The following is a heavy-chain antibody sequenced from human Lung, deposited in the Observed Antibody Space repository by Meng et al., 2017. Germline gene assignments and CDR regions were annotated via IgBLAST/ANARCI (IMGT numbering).Heavy chain of an antibody. CDR3: VRGGQDQAYYDFWSGPFDP. V-gene: IGHV4-34*01. CDR1: GGSGSGSY. CDR2: INHGGST. J-gene: IGHJ5*02. Sequence: VQLPEGGPGCLGPSGNLSLTCASYGGSGSGSYWSWIRQSPAKGLEWIGKINHGGSTNYNPSLESRVTISVDTPKNQFSLRLTSMTVADMAVYYCVRGGQDQAYYDFWSGPFDPWGQGTLVTVSS. D-gene: IGHD3-3*01.